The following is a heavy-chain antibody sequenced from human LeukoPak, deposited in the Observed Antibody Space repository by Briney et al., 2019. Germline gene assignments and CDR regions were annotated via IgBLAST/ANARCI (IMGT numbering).Heavy chain of an antibody. CDR1: RFTFNIYA. Sequence: PGGSLRLSCTASRFTFNIYAMNWVRQAPGKGLEWVSAVSGSASSTYYADSVKGRFTISRDNSKNTLYLQMNSLRAEDTAVYYCAKDQSVGGTDYYYYGMDVWGQGTTVTVSS. CDR3: AKDQSVGGTDYYYYGMDV. CDR2: VSGSASST. V-gene: IGHV3-23*01. D-gene: IGHD1-26*01. J-gene: IGHJ6*02.